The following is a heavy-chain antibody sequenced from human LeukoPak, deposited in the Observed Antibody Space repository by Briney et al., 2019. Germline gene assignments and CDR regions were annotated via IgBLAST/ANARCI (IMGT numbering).Heavy chain of an antibody. V-gene: IGHV4-39*02. J-gene: IGHJ4*02. CDR1: GGSISNSSHY. Sequence: TSETLSLTCTVSGGSISNSSHYWGWIRQPPGKGLEWIGSIYYSGSTYCNPSLKSRVTISVDTSKNQFSLKLSSVTAADTAVYYCAREFSSSASGTYYPYWGQGTLVTVSS. D-gene: IGHD3-10*01. CDR3: AREFSSSASGTYYPY. CDR2: IYYSGST.